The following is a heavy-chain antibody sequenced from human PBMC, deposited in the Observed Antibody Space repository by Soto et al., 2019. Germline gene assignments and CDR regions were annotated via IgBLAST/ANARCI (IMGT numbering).Heavy chain of an antibody. Sequence: QAQLVQSGAEVKKPGASVKVSCKASGFSFSDYFMHWVRQAPGQGLEWMGIINPSGDRTDYAQKFHGRVTITRDTSTSTVYMDLSSLRYDDTAVYYCVRDNSQNYGTPAASSWFHPWGQGTPVTVSS. V-gene: IGHV1-46*01. CDR1: GFSFSDYF. J-gene: IGHJ5*02. D-gene: IGHD2-15*01. CDR3: VRDNSQNYGTPAASSWFHP. CDR2: INPSGDRT.